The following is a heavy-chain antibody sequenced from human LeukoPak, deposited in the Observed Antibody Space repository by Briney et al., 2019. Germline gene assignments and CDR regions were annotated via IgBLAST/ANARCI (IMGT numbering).Heavy chain of an antibody. CDR3: ASTFTLTREPPTPGGFDY. D-gene: IGHD7-27*01. CDR2: IYYSGST. V-gene: IGHV4-59*01. Sequence: SETLSLTCTVSGGSISSYYWSWIRQPPGKGLEWIGYIYYSGSTNYNPSLKSRVTISVDTSKNQFSLKLSSVTAADTAVYYCASTFTLTREPPTPGGFDYWGQGTLVTVSS. CDR1: GGSISSYY. J-gene: IGHJ4*02.